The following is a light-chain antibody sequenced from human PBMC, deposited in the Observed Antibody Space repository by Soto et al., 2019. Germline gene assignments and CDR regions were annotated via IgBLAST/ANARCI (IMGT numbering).Light chain of an antibody. CDR3: RSYTXSTPYV. CDR1: SSDVGGYNY. J-gene: IGLJ1*01. V-gene: IGLV2-14*01. CDR2: DVS. Sequence: QSALTQPASVSGSPGQSITISCTGTSSDVGGYNYVSWYQQHPGKAPKLMIYDVSNRPSGVSNRFSGSKSGNTASLTISGLQAEDEADYYCRSYTXSTPYVFGTGTKVTVL.